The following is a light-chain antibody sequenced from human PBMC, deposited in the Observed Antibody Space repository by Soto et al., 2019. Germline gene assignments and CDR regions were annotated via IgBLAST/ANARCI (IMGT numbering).Light chain of an antibody. CDR1: QSVTSTY. CDR3: PHYDTSPPGFS. J-gene: IGKJ3*01. CDR2: GAS. Sequence: EILLTQSPGTLSLSPGERATLSCRASQSVTSTYLAWYQQRPGQAPKLLMYGASTRATGIPDRFSGSGSGTDLTLTISSLEPEDVAVYYCPHYDTSPPGFSFGPGTKVEIK. V-gene: IGKV3-20*01.